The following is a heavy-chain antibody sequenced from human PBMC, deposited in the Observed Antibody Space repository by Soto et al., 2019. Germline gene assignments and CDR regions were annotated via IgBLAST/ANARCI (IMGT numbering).Heavy chain of an antibody. D-gene: IGHD1-26*01. V-gene: IGHV3-30-3*01. CDR2: ISYDGNNK. J-gene: IGHJ6*02. CDR1: GFTFSNYA. CDR3: ARAGWEGGPRYTLVGLGYGMHV. Sequence: QVQLVESGGGVVQPGRSLRLSCAASGFTFSNYAMYWVRQAPGKGLEWVAVISYDGNNKYYADSVKGRFTISRDNCKXPXSXQXXTLRAEDTAAYSCARAGWEGGPRYTLVGLGYGMHVWVQGTTVTVSS.